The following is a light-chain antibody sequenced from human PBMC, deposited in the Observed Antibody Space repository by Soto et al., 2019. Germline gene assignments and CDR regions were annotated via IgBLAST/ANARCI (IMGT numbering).Light chain of an antibody. J-gene: IGKJ1*01. CDR2: KVS. V-gene: IGKV2-24*01. CDR3: MQDTHSSWT. Sequence: DIVMTQTPLSSPVTLGQAASISCRSSQSLVHNDGNTYLSWFQQRPGQPPRLLIYKVSDRFSGVPDRFSGSGAETDFTLTISRVEAEDVGVYYCMQDTHSSWTFGQGTKVEI. CDR1: QSLVHNDGNTY.